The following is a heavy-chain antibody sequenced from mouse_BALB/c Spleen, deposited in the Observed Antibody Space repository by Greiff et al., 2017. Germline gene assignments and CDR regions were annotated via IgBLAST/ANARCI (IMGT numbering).Heavy chain of an antibody. J-gene: IGHJ1*01. CDR1: GYTFTDYE. V-gene: IGHV1-15*01. CDR2: IDPETGGT. D-gene: IGHD1-1*01. Sequence: QVQLKQSGAELVRPGASVTLSCKASGYTFTDYEMHWVKQTPVHGLEWIGAIDPETGGTAYNQKFKGKATLTADKSSSTAYMELRSLTSEDSAVYYCTNYYGSGSHWYFDVWGAGTTVTVSS. CDR3: TNYYGSGSHWYFDV.